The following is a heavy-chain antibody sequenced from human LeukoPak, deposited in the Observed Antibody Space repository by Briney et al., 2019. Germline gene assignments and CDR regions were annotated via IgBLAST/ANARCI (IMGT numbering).Heavy chain of an antibody. CDR1: GFTVSSNY. D-gene: IGHD5-12*01. CDR2: IYSGGDT. CDR3: ARSKSSYAWPYYYYGMDV. V-gene: IGHV3-66*01. J-gene: IGHJ6*02. Sequence: PGGSLRLSCAASGFTVSSNYMSWVRQAPGKGLEWVSVIYSGGDTYYADSVKGRFTISRDNSKNTLYLQVNSLRAEDTAVYYCARSKSSYAWPYYYYGMDVWGQGTTVTVSS.